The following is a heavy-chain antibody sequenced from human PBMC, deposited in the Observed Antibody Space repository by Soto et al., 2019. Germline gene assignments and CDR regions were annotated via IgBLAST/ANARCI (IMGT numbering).Heavy chain of an antibody. D-gene: IGHD6-6*01. CDR2: INPSGGST. CDR3: ARSYGKQLGWGIYYQCIGLHG. CDR1: GFTFTSYY. J-gene: IGHJ3*01. V-gene: IGHV1-46*01. Sequence: WASVKFSCPSSGFTFTSYYMHWVRQAPGQGLEWMGKINPSGGSTSYSQKFQGRVNMTRDTSTSTVYMEMSSLRSEDTAVYYCARSYGKQLGWGIYYQCIGLHGWGQ.